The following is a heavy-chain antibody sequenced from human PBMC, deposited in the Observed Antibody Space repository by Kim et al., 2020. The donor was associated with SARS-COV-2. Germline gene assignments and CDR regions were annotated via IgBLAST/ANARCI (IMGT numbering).Heavy chain of an antibody. CDR3: ARALKLIIMPHVVNPHFD. J-gene: IGHJ5*01. Sequence: GESLKISCVVSGFSVSYNFMTWLRQAPGKGLEGVSTVYGDDDTYYADSVKGRFTVSRDSSQNTIYLQMNSLKGDDTGAYFCARALKLIIMPHVVNPHFD. V-gene: IGHV3-53*01. CDR1: GFSVSYNF. D-gene: IGHD2-15*01. CDR2: VYGDDDT.